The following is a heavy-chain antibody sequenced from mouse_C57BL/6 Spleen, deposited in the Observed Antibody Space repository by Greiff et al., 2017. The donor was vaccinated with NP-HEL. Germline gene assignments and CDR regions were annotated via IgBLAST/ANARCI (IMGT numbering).Heavy chain of an antibody. CDR2: ISYDGSN. CDR3: ASYDYFYAMDY. D-gene: IGHD2-4*01. CDR1: GYSITSGYY. J-gene: IGHJ4*01. Sequence: EVKLQESGPGLVKPSQSLSLTCSVTGYSITSGYYWNWIRQFPGNKLEWMGYISYDGSNNYNPSLKNRISITRDTSKNQFFLKLNSVTTEDTATYYCASYDYFYAMDYWGQGTSVTVSS. V-gene: IGHV3-6*01.